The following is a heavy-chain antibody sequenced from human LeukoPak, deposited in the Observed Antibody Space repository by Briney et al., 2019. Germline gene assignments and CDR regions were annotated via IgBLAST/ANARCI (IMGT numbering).Heavy chain of an antibody. CDR3: ARGLEYYYDSSGPGYGMDV. CDR2: IWYDGSNK. V-gene: IGHV3-33*01. J-gene: IGHJ6*02. D-gene: IGHD3-22*01. CDR1: GFTFSSYG. Sequence: GGSLRLSCAASGFTFSSYGMHWVRQAPGKGLEWVAVIWYDGSNKYYADSVKGRFTISRDNAKNSLYLQMNSLRAEDTAVYYCARGLEYYYDSSGPGYGMDVWGQGTTVTVSS.